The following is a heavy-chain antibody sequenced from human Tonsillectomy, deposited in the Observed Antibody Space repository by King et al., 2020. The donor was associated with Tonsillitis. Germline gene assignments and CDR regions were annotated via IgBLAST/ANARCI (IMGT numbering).Heavy chain of an antibody. D-gene: IGHD6-19*01. CDR1: GDSVSSNSAA. CDR3: AREKSVGAVAGLSNWFDP. Sequence: VQLQQSGPGLVKPSQTLSLTCAISGDSVSSNSAAWNWIRQSPSRGLEWLGRTYYRSKWYNDYAVSVKSRITINPDTSKNQFSLQLNSVTPEDTAVYYCAREKSVGAVAGLSNWFDPWGQGTLVTVSS. V-gene: IGHV6-1*01. J-gene: IGHJ5*02. CDR2: TYYRSKWYN.